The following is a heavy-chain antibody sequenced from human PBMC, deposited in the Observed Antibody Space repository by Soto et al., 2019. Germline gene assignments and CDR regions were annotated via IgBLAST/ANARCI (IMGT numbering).Heavy chain of an antibody. J-gene: IGHJ6*02. Sequence: PSETLSLTCTVSGGSISSLYWNWIRQPPGKGLEWIGSIFYSGSTTYNPSLKSRVTISVDTSKTQFSLKLTSVTAADTAAYYCARGELSITMVRGVYYYGMDVWGQGTTVTVSS. V-gene: IGHV4-59*01. CDR1: GGSISSLY. CDR2: IFYSGST. D-gene: IGHD3-10*01. CDR3: ARGELSITMVRGVYYYGMDV.